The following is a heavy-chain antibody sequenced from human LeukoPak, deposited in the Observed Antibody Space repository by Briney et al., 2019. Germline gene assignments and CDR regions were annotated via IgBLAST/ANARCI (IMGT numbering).Heavy chain of an antibody. J-gene: IGHJ3*02. CDR1: GGTFSSYA. D-gene: IGHD3-22*01. Sequence: SVKVSCKASGGTFSSYAISWVRQAPGQGLEWMGGIIPIFGTANYAQKFQGRVTVTADESTSTAYMELSSLRSEDTAVYYCASSGITMIPARGGDAFDIWGQGTMVTVSS. V-gene: IGHV1-69*13. CDR2: IIPIFGTA. CDR3: ASSGITMIPARGGDAFDI.